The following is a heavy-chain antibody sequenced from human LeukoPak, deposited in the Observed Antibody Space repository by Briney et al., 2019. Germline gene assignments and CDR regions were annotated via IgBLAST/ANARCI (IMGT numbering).Heavy chain of an antibody. D-gene: IGHD3-10*01. J-gene: IGHJ4*02. CDR2: INPNSGGT. CDR1: GYTFNGHY. V-gene: IGHV1-2*02. Sequence: GASVKVSCKASGYTFNGHYMHWVRQAPGQGLEWMGWINPNSGGTNYAQKFQGRVTMTRDTSISTAYMELSRLRSDDTAVYYCARVGITMVRGVRNYFDYWGQGTLVTVSS. CDR3: ARVGITMVRGVRNYFDY.